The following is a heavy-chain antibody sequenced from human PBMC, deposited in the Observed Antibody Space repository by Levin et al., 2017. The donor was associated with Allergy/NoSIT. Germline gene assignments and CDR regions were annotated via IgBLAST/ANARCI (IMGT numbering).Heavy chain of an antibody. D-gene: IGHD6-6*01. CDR3: ARVHLIAARLNWFDP. J-gene: IGHJ5*02. Sequence: GASVKVSCKASGGTFSSYAISWVRQAPGQGLEWMGGIIPIFGTANYAQKFQGRVTITADESTSTAYMELSSLRSEDTAVYYCARVHLIAARLNWFDPWGQGTLVTVSS. CDR1: GGTFSSYA. CDR2: IIPIFGTA. V-gene: IGHV1-69*13.